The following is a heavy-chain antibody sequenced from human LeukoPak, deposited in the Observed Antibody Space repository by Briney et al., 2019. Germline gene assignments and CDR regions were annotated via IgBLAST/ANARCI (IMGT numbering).Heavy chain of an antibody. CDR1: GFTFSSYS. CDR2: ISSSSSYR. D-gene: IGHD6-19*01. V-gene: IGHV3-21*01. J-gene: IGHJ4*02. Sequence: GGSLRLSCAASGFTFSSYSMNWVRQAPGKGLEWVSSISSSSSYRYYADSVKGRVTISRDNAKNSLYLQMNSLRAEDTAVYYCARASAVAGTRHYWGQGTLVTVSS. CDR3: ARASAVAGTRHY.